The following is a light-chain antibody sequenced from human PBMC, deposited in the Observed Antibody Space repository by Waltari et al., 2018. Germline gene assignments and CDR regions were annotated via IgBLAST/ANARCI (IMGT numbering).Light chain of an antibody. CDR3: QQSYSTPRT. CDR2: AAS. J-gene: IGKJ3*01. Sequence: DIQMTQSPSYLSASVGDRVTITCRASQSISTSLNWYQQKPGKAPKLLIYAASSLASGVPSRFSGSGSGTDFTLTINSLQPEDFATYSCQQSYSTPRTFGPGTKVDFK. CDR1: QSISTS. V-gene: IGKV1-39*01.